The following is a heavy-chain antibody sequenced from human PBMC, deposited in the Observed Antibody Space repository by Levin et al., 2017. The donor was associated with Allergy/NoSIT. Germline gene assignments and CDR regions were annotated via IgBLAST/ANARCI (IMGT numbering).Heavy chain of an antibody. CDR3: ARGGVDVSAVADY. V-gene: IGHV4-61*01. CDR2: IYSTGTT. Sequence: SETLSLTCGVSGGSVSSGRFYWSWIRQPPGRGLQWLGYIYSTGTTSYNPSLKTRATISADTSKNQFSLRLTSVTAADTAVDYCARGGVDVSAVADYWGQGALVTVSS. J-gene: IGHJ4*02. CDR1: GGSVSSGRFY. D-gene: IGHD2-15*01.